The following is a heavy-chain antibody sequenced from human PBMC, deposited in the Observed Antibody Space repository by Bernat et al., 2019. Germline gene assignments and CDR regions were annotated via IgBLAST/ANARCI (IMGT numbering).Heavy chain of an antibody. CDR2: IYPGDGDT. Sequence: VQLQQSGAELVKPGASVKISCKASGYAFSSYWMNWVKQRPGKGLEWIGQIYPGDGDTNYNGKFKGKATLTADKSSSTAYMQLSSLTSEDSAVYFCASPPYGSSYWYFDVWGTGTTVTVSS. D-gene: IGHD4-23*01. V-gene: IGHV1-69-2*01. CDR3: ASPPYGSSYWYFDV. CDR1: GYAFSSYW. J-gene: IGHJ6*03.